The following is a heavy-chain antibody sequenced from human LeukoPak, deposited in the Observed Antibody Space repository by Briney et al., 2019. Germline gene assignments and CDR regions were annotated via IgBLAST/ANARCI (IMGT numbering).Heavy chain of an antibody. CDR1: GGSISSYY. Sequence: SETLALTCTVSGGSISSYYWSWIRQPPGKGLEWIGYIYYSGSTNYNPSLKSRVTISVDTSKNQFSLKLSSVTAADTAVYYCARDLGQRGDYWGQGTLVTVSS. D-gene: IGHD3-16*01. V-gene: IGHV4-59*01. J-gene: IGHJ4*02. CDR2: IYYSGST. CDR3: ARDLGQRGDY.